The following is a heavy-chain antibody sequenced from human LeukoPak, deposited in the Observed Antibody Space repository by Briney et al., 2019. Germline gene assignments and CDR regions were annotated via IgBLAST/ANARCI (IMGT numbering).Heavy chain of an antibody. CDR1: GFTFSSYW. Sequence: TGGSLRLSCAASGFTFSSYWMSWVRQAPGKGLEWVSGINWNGGSTGYADSVKGRFTISRDNAKNSLYLQMNSLRAEDTALYYCARRRGGYYFDYWGQGTLVTVSS. D-gene: IGHD3-10*01. V-gene: IGHV3-20*04. J-gene: IGHJ4*02. CDR3: ARRRGGYYFDY. CDR2: INWNGGST.